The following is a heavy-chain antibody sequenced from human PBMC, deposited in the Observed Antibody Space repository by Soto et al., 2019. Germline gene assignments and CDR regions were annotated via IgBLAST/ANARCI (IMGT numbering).Heavy chain of an antibody. CDR3: ARWDYGDYARFDY. CDR2: MNPNSGNT. V-gene: IGHV1-8*01. CDR1: GYTFTSHD. J-gene: IGHJ4*02. D-gene: IGHD4-17*01. Sequence: QVQLVQSGAEVKKSGASVKVSCKASGYTFTSHDINWVRQATGQGLEWMGWMNPNSGNTGYAQKFQGRAPXTXNXAISTAYMELSSLRSEDTAVYYCARWDYGDYARFDYWGQGTLVTVSS.